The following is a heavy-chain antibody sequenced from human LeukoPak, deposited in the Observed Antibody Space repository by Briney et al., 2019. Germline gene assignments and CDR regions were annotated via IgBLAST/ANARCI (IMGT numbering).Heavy chain of an antibody. Sequence: PGGSLRLSCAASGFTFSSYGMSWVRQAPGKGLEWVSAISGSGGSTYYADSVKGRFTISRDNSKNTLYLQMNSLRAEDTAVYYCAKSDVDIVGFDYWGQGTLVTVSS. J-gene: IGHJ4*02. CDR3: AKSDVDIVGFDY. CDR1: GFTFSSYG. V-gene: IGHV3-23*01. CDR2: ISGSGGST. D-gene: IGHD5-12*01.